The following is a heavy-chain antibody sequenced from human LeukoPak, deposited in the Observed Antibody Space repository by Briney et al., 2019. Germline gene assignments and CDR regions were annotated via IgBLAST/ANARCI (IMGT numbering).Heavy chain of an antibody. J-gene: IGHJ3*02. CDR1: GYSISSGYY. V-gene: IGHV4-38-2*02. Sequence: SSETLTLTCTVSGYSISSGYYWGWIRPLPGKGLEWTGSIYHSGSTYYNPSLKSRVTISVDTSKNQFSLKLSSVTAADTAVYFCARGPYSYDSSGAFDIWGQGTMVTVSS. D-gene: IGHD3-22*01. CDR2: IYHSGST. CDR3: ARGPYSYDSSGAFDI.